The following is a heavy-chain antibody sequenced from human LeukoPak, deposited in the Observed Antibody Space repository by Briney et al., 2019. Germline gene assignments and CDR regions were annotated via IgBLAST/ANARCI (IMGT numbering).Heavy chain of an antibody. CDR1: GFTVSSNY. D-gene: IGHD5-12*01. Sequence: PGGSLRLPCAASGFTVSSNYMSWVRQAPGKGLEWVSVIYSSGSTYYADSVKGRFTISRDNSKDTLYLQMNSLRAEDTAVYYCARNGDIVATIWYFDYWGQGTLVTVSS. J-gene: IGHJ4*02. CDR3: ARNGDIVATIWYFDY. V-gene: IGHV3-66*02. CDR2: IYSSGST.